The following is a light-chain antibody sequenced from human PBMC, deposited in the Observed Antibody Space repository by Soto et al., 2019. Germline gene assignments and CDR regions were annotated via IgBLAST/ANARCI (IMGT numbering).Light chain of an antibody. V-gene: IGKV3-20*01. CDR3: QQYDSTPPT. Sequence: EIVLTQSPGTLSLSPGERATLSCRASQSVNSNYLACYQRKPGQAPRLLIYGASKRATDIPYRVSGSGSGTDFAHTITRLEEEDFAVYYCQQYDSTPPTFGPGTKVEVK. CDR1: QSVNSNY. J-gene: IGKJ1*01. CDR2: GAS.